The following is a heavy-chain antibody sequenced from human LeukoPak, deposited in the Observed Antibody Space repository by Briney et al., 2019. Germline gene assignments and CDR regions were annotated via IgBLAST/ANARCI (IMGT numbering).Heavy chain of an antibody. J-gene: IGHJ4*02. D-gene: IGHD3-10*01. V-gene: IGHV3-53*01. CDR2: IYSGGST. Sequence: GGSLRLSCAASGFTVSSNYMSWVRQAPGKGLEWVSVIYSGGSTYYADSVKGRFTISRDNSKNTLYLQMNSLRAEDTAVYYCARDPIVEGSGKWGQGTLVTVSS. CDR3: ARDPIVEGSGK. CDR1: GFTVSSNY.